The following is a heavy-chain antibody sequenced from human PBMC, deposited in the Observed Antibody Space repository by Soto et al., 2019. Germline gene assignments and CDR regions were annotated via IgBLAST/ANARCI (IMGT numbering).Heavy chain of an antibody. J-gene: IGHJ4*02. D-gene: IGHD3-10*01. CDR2: ISLVGGST. CDR3: SQGGWFGT. Sequence: EVQPLESGGGLVQPGGSLRLSCAATGFTCSNYAMTWVRQAPGKGLAWVSTISLVGGSTYYAASVKGRFTISRDNAKNSMSLQMNRVRAEDTALYYCSQGGWFGTWGQGTLVTVSS. V-gene: IGHV3-23*01. CDR1: GFTCSNYA.